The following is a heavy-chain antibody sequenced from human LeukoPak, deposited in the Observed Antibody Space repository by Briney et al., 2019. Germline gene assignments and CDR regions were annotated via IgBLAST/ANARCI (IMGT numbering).Heavy chain of an antibody. CDR2: ISYDGSNK. Sequence: GGSLRLSCAASGFTSSSYGMHWVRQAPGKGLEWVAVISYDGSNKYYADSVKGRFTISRDNSKNTLYLQTNSLRDEDTAVYYCAKGMREGGNWFDPWGQGTLVTVSS. V-gene: IGHV3-30*18. CDR3: AKGMREGGNWFDP. D-gene: IGHD3-16*01. CDR1: GFTSSSYG. J-gene: IGHJ5*02.